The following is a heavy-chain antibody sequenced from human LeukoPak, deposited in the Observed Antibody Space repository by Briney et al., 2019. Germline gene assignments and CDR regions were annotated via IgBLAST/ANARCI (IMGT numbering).Heavy chain of an antibody. V-gene: IGHV3-11*06. CDR3: ARDRADYYGSGPIDY. Sequence: PGGSLRLSCAASGFTFSDYYMSWIRQAPGKGLEWVSYISSSSSYTNYADSVKGRFTISRDNAKNSLYLQMNSLRAEDTAVYYCARDRADYYGSGPIDYWGQGTLVTVSS. CDR2: ISSSSSYT. D-gene: IGHD3-10*01. CDR1: GFTFSDYY. J-gene: IGHJ4*02.